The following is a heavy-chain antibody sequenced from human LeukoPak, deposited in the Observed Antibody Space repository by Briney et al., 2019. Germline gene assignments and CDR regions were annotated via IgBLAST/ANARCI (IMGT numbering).Heavy chain of an antibody. CDR1: GFTFSSYG. V-gene: IGHV3-30*02. CDR3: ARDPIYCTNGVCSDNWFDP. CDR2: IRYDGSNE. Sequence: PGGSLRLSCAASGFTFSSYGMHWVRQAPGKGLEWVSFIRYDGSNEYYADSVRGRFTISRDNSKNTLYLQMNSLRSEDTAVYYCARDPIYCTNGVCSDNWFDPWGQGTLVTVSS. D-gene: IGHD2-8*01. J-gene: IGHJ5*02.